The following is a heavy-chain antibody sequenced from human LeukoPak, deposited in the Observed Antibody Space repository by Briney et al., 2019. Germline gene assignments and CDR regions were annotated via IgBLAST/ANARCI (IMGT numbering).Heavy chain of an antibody. CDR3: ARGADGYNYRSDY. Sequence: SQTLSLTCTVSGGSIRSGGYYWSWIRQPPGKGLEWIGYIYHSGSTYYNPSLKSRVTISVDTSKNQFSLNLSSVTAADTAVYYCARGADGYNYRSDYWGQGTLVTVSS. J-gene: IGHJ4*02. CDR2: IYHSGST. V-gene: IGHV4-30-2*01. D-gene: IGHD5-24*01. CDR1: GGSIRSGGYY.